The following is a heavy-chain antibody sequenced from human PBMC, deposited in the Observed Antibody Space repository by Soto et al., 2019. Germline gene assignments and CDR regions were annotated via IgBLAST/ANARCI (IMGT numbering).Heavy chain of an antibody. V-gene: IGHV4-39*01. CDR3: ARHLGIAAAGNYYYYGMDV. D-gene: IGHD6-13*01. CDR1: GGSISSSSYY. J-gene: IGHJ6*02. CDR2: IYYSGST. Sequence: SETLSLTCTVSGGSISSSSYYWGWIRQPPGKGLEWIGSIYYSGSTYYNPSLKSRVTISVDTSKNQFSLKLSSVTAADTAVYYCARHLGIAAAGNYYYYGMDVWGQGTTVTVS.